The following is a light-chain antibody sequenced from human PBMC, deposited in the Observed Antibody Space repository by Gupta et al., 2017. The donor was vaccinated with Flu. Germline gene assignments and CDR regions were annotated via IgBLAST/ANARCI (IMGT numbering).Light chain of an antibody. V-gene: IGLV2-11*01. Sequence: QSAPTQPRSVSGSPGQSVNISCTGSSNDVGGSNRFSWYQQRPGKAPKLILYDVTERPSGVPDRFSGSKSGNTAALTISGLQADDEADYYCSSHAGRVTWVFGTGTTVTVL. CDR3: SSHAGRVTWV. CDR2: DVT. J-gene: IGLJ1*01. CDR1: SNDVGGSNR.